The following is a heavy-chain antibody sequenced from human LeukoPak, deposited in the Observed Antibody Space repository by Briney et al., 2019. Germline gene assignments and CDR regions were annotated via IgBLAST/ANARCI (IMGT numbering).Heavy chain of an antibody. CDR3: ARLRYTYGKNFDY. CDR1: GFTFRAYW. J-gene: IGHJ4*02. V-gene: IGHV3-7*01. D-gene: IGHD1-1*01. CDR2: INQDVNEK. Sequence: GGSLRLSCAASGFTFRAYWMSWVRQAPGKGLEWMANINQDVNEKDYVDSVKGRFTISRDNARNSLYLQMNTLRAEDTAVYFCARLRYTYGKNFDYWGQGALVTVSS.